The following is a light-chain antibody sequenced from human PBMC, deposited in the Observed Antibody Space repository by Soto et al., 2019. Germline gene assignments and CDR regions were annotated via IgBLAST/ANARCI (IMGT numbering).Light chain of an antibody. Sequence: DIVMTQSPDSLAVSLGERATINCKSSQGVLYNSDNKNYLAWYQQKPGQPPKLLIYWASTRDSGVPDRFSGSGSGADFTLTISSLQAEAVAVYYCEQYYTTLTFGGGTKVEIK. CDR3: EQYYTTLT. CDR2: WAS. V-gene: IGKV4-1*01. CDR1: QGVLYNSDNKNY. J-gene: IGKJ4*01.